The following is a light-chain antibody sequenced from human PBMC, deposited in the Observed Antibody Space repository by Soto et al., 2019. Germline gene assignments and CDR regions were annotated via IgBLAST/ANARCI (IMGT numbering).Light chain of an antibody. CDR3: QQYDRIPGFT. Sequence: EIVLTQSPGTLSLSPGETATLSCRASQSLRSNYLAWYQQRPGQAPRLLIYAVSSRASGIPDRFSGSVSGTDFTLTISRLEPEDSAVYYCQQYDRIPGFTFGGGTKVEI. J-gene: IGKJ4*01. CDR1: QSLRSNY. V-gene: IGKV3-20*01. CDR2: AVS.